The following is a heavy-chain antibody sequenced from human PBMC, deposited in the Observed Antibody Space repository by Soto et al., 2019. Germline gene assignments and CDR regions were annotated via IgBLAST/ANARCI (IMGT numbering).Heavy chain of an antibody. Sequence: SVKVSCEASGGTFSSYAISWVRQAPGQGLGWMGGIIPIFGTANYAQKFQGRVTITADESTSTAYMELSSLRSEDTAVYYCARLSGYSYGTYCSYGMDVWGQGPPLTV. CDR2: IIPIFGTA. J-gene: IGHJ6*02. CDR1: GGTFSSYA. D-gene: IGHD5-18*01. CDR3: ARLSGYSYGTYCSYGMDV. V-gene: IGHV1-69*13.